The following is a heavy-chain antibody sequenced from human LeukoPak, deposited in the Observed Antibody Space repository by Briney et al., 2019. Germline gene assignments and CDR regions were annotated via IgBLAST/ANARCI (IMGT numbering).Heavy chain of an antibody. V-gene: IGHV1-46*01. CDR1: GYTFTSYY. D-gene: IGHD3-22*01. J-gene: IGHJ4*02. CDR3: ARGGAPYYDSSGYYAAAEWNYFDY. Sequence: ASVKVSCKASGYTFTSYYMHWVRQAPGQGLEWMGIINPSGGSTSYAQKFQGRVTMTRDMSTSTVYMELSSLRSEDTAVYYCARGGAPYYDSSGYYAAAEWNYFDYWGQGTLVTVSS. CDR2: INPSGGST.